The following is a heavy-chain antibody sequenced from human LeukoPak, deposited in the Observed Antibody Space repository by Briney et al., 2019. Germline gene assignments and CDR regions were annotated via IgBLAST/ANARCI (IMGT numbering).Heavy chain of an antibody. J-gene: IGHJ6*03. V-gene: IGHV1-2*02. CDR1: GYTFTGHY. Sequence: ASVKVSCKASGYTFTGHYMHWVRQAPGQGLEWMGWINPNSGGTNYAQKFQGRVTMTRDTSISTAYMELSRLRSDDTAVYYCSRDGGGNGDYIAYYYYYMDVWGKGTTVTVSS. CDR2: INPNSGGT. D-gene: IGHD4-17*01. CDR3: SRDGGGNGDYIAYYYYYMDV.